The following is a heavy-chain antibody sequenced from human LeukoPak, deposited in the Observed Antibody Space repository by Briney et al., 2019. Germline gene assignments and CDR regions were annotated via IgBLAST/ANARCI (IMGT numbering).Heavy chain of an antibody. D-gene: IGHD6-19*01. CDR2: VNHYSGGT. CDR3: ARSLTRYSTAWYGY. CDR1: GYTFTSYA. J-gene: IGHJ4*02. V-gene: IGHV1-2*02. Sequence: ASVKVSCKASGYTFTSYAMNWVRQAPGQGLEWMGWVNHYSGGTNYVQKFQRRFTITRDTTITTAYMDLSSLTSDDTALYFCARSLTRYSTAWYGYWGQGTLVTVSS.